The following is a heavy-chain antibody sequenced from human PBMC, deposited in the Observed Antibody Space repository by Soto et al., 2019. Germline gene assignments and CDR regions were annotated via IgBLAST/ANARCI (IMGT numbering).Heavy chain of an antibody. Sequence: QVQLVQSGAEVKKPGSSVIVSCKASGGTFNSYGISWVRQAPGQGLEWMGGITPIFGTTNYAQKFQARITIYADKSTSTAYMELRSLRSEDTAVYSCARVGRVVVAATPAFTWFDPWGQGTPVTVSS. J-gene: IGHJ5*02. D-gene: IGHD2-15*01. CDR1: GGTFNSYG. CDR2: ITPIFGTT. V-gene: IGHV1-69*06. CDR3: ARVGRVVVAATPAFTWFDP.